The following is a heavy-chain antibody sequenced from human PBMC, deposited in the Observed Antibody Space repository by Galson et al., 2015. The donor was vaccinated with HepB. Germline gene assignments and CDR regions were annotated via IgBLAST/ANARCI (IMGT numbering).Heavy chain of an antibody. J-gene: IGHJ5*02. Sequence: TLSLTCTVSGGSISSGGYYWSWIRQHPGKGLEWIGYIYYSGSTYYNPSLKSRVTISVDTSKNQFSLKLSSVTAADTAVYYCARVLYPRGAYCSSTSCTLTIFWFDPWGQGTLVTVSS. CDR2: IYYSGST. CDR1: GGSISSGGYY. D-gene: IGHD2-2*01. CDR3: ARVLYPRGAYCSSTSCTLTIFWFDP. V-gene: IGHV4-31*03.